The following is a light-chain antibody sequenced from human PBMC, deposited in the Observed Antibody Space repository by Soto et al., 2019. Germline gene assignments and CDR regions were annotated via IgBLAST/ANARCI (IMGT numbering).Light chain of an antibody. CDR2: QAS. CDR1: QSIRSW. CDR3: QQYDTYPYT. Sequence: DVQMTQSPSTLSASVGDRVTITCRASQSIRSWLAWYQQKPGKAPKFLIYQASSLESGVPSRFSGSESGTEFTLTISSLEPDDFATYYCQQYDTYPYTFGQGTKLEI. V-gene: IGKV1-5*03. J-gene: IGKJ2*01.